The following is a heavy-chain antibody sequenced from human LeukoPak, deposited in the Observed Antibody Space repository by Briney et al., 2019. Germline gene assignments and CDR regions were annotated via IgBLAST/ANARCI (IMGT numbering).Heavy chain of an antibody. D-gene: IGHD2-2*01. CDR1: GYTFTSYY. J-gene: IGHJ4*02. CDR2: TNPSGGST. CDR3: ARDLGQLLTN. Sequence: ASAKVSCKASGYTFTSYYMHWVRQAPGQGLEWMGITNPSGGSTSYAQKFQGRVTMTRDMSTSTVYMELSSLRSEDTAVCYCARDLGQLLTNWGQGTLVTVSS. V-gene: IGHV1-46*01.